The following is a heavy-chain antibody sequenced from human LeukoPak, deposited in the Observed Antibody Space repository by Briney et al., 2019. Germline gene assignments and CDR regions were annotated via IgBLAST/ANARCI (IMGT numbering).Heavy chain of an antibody. CDR1: GITFTSSV. CDR2: ISGRGGGA. J-gene: IGHJ4*02. V-gene: IGHV3-23*01. Sequence: GGSLRLSCAASGITFTSSVMSWVRQAPGKGLEWISTISGRGGGAYYADSVKGRFTISRYNSKNTVYLQMNSLRGEDTAVYYCAKTGTEDGYSIHFDHWGQGTLVTVSS. CDR3: AKTGTEDGYSIHFDH. D-gene: IGHD5-24*01.